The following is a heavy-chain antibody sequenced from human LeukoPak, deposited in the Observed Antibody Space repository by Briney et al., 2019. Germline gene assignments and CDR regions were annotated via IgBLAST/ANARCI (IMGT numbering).Heavy chain of an antibody. CDR1: GFTFNSYS. V-gene: IGHV3-23*01. Sequence: PGGSLRPSCAASGFTFNSYSMKWVRQAPGKGLQWVAVIDSSGGNIHYADSVEGRFTISRDNSKHTLYLQMTSLRADDTAVYYCATYMQRGAFDYWGQGTLVTVSS. D-gene: IGHD4/OR15-4a*01. J-gene: IGHJ4*02. CDR2: IDSSGGNI. CDR3: ATYMQRGAFDY.